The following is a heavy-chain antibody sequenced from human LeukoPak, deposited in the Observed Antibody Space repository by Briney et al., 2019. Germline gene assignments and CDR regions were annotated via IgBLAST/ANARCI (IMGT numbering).Heavy chain of an antibody. D-gene: IGHD3-16*01. Sequence: PSETLSLTCTVSGGSISSSSYYWGWIRQPPGKGLEWIGSIYYSGSTYYNPSLKSRVTISVDTSKNQFSLKLSSVTAADTAVYYCARRLGGLVDYWGQGTLVTVSS. CDR1: GGSISSSSYY. CDR3: ARRLGGLVDY. CDR2: IYYSGST. V-gene: IGHV4-39*01. J-gene: IGHJ4*02.